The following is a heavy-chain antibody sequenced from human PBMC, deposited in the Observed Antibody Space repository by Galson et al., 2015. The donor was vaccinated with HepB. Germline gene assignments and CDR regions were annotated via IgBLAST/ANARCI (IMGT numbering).Heavy chain of an antibody. Sequence: SLRLSCAASGFTFSSYAMHWVRQAPGKGLEWVAVISYDGSNKYYADSVKGRFTISRDNSKNTLYLQMNSLRAEDTAVYYCARDRAVAVAGTFGYFDYWGQGTLVTVSS. CDR1: GFTFSSYA. J-gene: IGHJ4*02. D-gene: IGHD6-19*01. CDR3: ARDRAVAVAGTFGYFDY. V-gene: IGHV3-30*04. CDR2: ISYDGSNK.